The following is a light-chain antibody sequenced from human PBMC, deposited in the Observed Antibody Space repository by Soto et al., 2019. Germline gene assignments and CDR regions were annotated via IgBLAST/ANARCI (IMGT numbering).Light chain of an antibody. V-gene: IGLV2-18*02. CDR2: EVS. J-gene: IGLJ1*01. CDR3: SSYTSSSTLV. CDR1: SSDVGSYNR. Sequence: QSVRTQPPSVSGSPGQSVTISCTGTSSDVGSYNRVSWYQQPPGTAPKLMIYEVSNRPSGVPDRFSGSKSGNTASLTISGLQAEDEADYYCSSYTSSSTLVFGTGTKVTVL.